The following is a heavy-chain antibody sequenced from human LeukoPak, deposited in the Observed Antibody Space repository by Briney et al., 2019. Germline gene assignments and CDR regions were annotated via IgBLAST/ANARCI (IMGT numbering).Heavy chain of an antibody. V-gene: IGHV4-34*01. CDR3: AKSSGWQVRDSYYSDY. CDR1: GGSFSGYY. Sequence: PSETLSLTCAVYGGSFSGYYWSWIRQPPGKGLEWIGEINHSGSTNYNPSLKSRVTISVDTSKNQFSLKLSSVTAADTAVYYCAKSSGWQVRDSYYSDYWGQGTLVTVSS. J-gene: IGHJ4*02. CDR2: INHSGST. D-gene: IGHD6-19*01.